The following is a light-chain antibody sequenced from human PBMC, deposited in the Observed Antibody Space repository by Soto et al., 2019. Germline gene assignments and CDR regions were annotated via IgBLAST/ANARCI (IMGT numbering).Light chain of an antibody. CDR1: QSVSSN. J-gene: IGKJ5*01. Sequence: EIVMTQSPATLSVSPGERATLSCRASQSVSSNLAWYQQKPGQAPRLLIFGASTRATGIPARFSGSGSGTEFTFTISSLQSEDFAVYYCQQYNTWPPITFGPGTRLDIK. CDR3: QQYNTWPPIT. CDR2: GAS. V-gene: IGKV3-15*01.